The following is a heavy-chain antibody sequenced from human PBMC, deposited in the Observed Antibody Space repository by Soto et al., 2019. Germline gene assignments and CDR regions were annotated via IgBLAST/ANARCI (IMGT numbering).Heavy chain of an antibody. CDR3: ARGYDIAAIRY. V-gene: IGHV4-31*03. D-gene: IGHD6-13*01. J-gene: IGHJ4*02. Sequence: SETLSLTCTVSGGSISSGGYCWSWIRQHPGKGLEWIGYIYYSGSTYYNPSLKSRVTISVDTSKNQFSLKLSSVTAADTAVYYCARGYDIAAIRYWGQGTLVTVSS. CDR1: GGSISSGGYC. CDR2: IYYSGST.